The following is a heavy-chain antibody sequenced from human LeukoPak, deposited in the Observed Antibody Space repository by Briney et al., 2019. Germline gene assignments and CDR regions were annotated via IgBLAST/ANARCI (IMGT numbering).Heavy chain of an antibody. CDR3: ARTMPYYYDSGGLGV. CDR1: GGSVSSGSYY. Sequence: SETLSLTCTVSGGSVSSGSYYWSWIRQPPGKGLEWIGYIYYSGSTNYNPSLKSRVTISVDTSKNQFSLKLSSVTAADTAVYYCARTMPYYYDSGGLGVWGQGTTVTVSS. J-gene: IGHJ6*02. D-gene: IGHD3-22*01. V-gene: IGHV4-61*01. CDR2: IYYSGST.